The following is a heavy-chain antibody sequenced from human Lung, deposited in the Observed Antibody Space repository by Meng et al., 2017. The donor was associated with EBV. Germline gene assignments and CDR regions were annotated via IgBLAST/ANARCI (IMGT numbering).Heavy chain of an antibody. CDR1: GVSTIVYA. CDR2: ISYDGSTK. Sequence: QGQLVQSVGDLVQPGRSLRLSCAASGVSTIVYAIHWVRQAPGKGLEWVALISYDGSTKYNGDSVKGRFTISSDTSKNTVHLQMNSLRVDDTAVYYCARDRTSAGWGSYAYSDYWGQGDLVTVSS. V-gene: IGHV3-30-3*01. J-gene: IGHJ4*02. D-gene: IGHD3-16*01. CDR3: ARDRTSAGWGSYAYSDY.